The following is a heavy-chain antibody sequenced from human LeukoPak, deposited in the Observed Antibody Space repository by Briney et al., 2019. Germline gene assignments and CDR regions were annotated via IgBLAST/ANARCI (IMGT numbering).Heavy chain of an antibody. Sequence: GGSLRLSCAASGFTFSTYAMIWVRQAPGKGLEWVSAISGSGGSTYYADSVKGRFTISRDNSKNTLYLQMNSLRAEDTAVYYCAKGGGIIYYYGSGSFTKWGQGTLVTVSS. CDR3: AKGGGIIYYYGSGSFTK. CDR1: GFTFSTYA. V-gene: IGHV3-23*01. CDR2: ISGSGGST. D-gene: IGHD3-10*01. J-gene: IGHJ4*02.